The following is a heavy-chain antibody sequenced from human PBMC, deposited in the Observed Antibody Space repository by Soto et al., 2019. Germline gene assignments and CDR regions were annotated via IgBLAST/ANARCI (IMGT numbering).Heavy chain of an antibody. J-gene: IGHJ5*02. CDR3: ARGVGSGTYYNHYNGFDP. CDR2: INTYNGNT. CDR1: GYTFTNYG. Sequence: QVQLVQSGAEVKKPGASVKVSCKASGYTFTNYGISWVRQAPGQGLEWMGWINTYNGNTNHAQKLQGRVTMTTDTXTXTXXMELRSLRSDDTAVYYCARGVGSGTYYNHYNGFDPWGQGTLVTVSS. D-gene: IGHD3-10*01. V-gene: IGHV1-18*01.